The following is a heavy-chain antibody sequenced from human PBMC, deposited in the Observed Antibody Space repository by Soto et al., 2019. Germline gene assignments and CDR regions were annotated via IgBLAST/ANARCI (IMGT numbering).Heavy chain of an antibody. Sequence: VQLVESGGGLVKPGGSLRLSCAASGFTFSDYYMSWIRQAPGKGLEWVSYISSVNTVYYADSVKGRFTISRDNAKNSLYLQMNSLRAEDTAVDYCARGAIRPPVFVDPWGQGTLVTVSS. CDR2: ISSVNTV. J-gene: IGHJ5*02. CDR1: GFTFSDYY. V-gene: IGHV3-11*01. CDR3: ARGAIRPPVFVDP. D-gene: IGHD1-26*01.